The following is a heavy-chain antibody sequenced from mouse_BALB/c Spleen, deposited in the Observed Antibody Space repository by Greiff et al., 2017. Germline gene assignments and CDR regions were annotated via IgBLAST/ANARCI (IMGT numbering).Heavy chain of an antibody. CDR1: GFTFSSYG. CDR3: ARDDYDRFAY. J-gene: IGHJ3*01. Sequence: EVKVVESGGGLVQPGGSLKLSCAASGFTFSSYGMSWVRQTPDKRLELVATINSNGGSTYYPDSVKGRFTISRDNAKNTLYLQMSSLKSEDTAMYYCARDDYDRFAYWGQGTLVTVSA. D-gene: IGHD2-4*01. V-gene: IGHV5-6-3*01. CDR2: INSNGGST.